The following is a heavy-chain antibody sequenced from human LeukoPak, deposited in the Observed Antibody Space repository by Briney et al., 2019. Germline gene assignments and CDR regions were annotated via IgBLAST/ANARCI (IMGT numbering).Heavy chain of an antibody. J-gene: IGHJ4*02. CDR2: IRSKANCYAT. V-gene: IGHV3-73*01. CDR1: GFTFSGSA. D-gene: IGHD3-22*01. Sequence: GGSLRLSCAASGFTFSGSAMHWVRQASGKGLEWVCRIRSKANCYATAYAGSVKGRFTISRDDSKNTAYLQMNSLKTEDTAVYYCTRRVDSSGYYGIDYWGQGTLVTVSS. CDR3: TRRVDSSGYYGIDY.